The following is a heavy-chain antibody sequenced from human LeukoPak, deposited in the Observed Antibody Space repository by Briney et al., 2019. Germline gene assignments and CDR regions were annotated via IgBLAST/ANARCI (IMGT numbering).Heavy chain of an antibody. D-gene: IGHD2/OR15-2a*01. CDR2: ISTSGGTT. CDR1: GFTFGSYE. CDR3: ARHLYGGDY. V-gene: IGHV3-48*03. J-gene: IGHJ4*02. Sequence: PGGSLRLSCTGSGFTFGSYEMNWVRQAPGKGLEWVSYISTSGGTTYYADSVKGRFTISRDNAKNSLYLQTDSLRAEDTAVYYCARHLYGGDYWGQGTLVTVSS.